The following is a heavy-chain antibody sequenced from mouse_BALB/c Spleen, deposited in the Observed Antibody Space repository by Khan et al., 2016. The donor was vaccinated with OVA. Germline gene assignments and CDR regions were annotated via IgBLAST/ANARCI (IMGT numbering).Heavy chain of an antibody. CDR2: LSSGATYT. Sequence: EVELVESGGGLVKPGGSLKLSCAASGFTFSSYTPSWVRQTPEMRLEWVATLSSGATYTYYHNKFRSRLTITGDNAKNNLYRHMSCLKSEDTAMYYCSRADDYAHWYFDVWGAGTTVTVSA. CDR1: GFTFSSYT. J-gene: IGHJ1*01. V-gene: IGHV5-6-4*01. D-gene: IGHD2-13*01. CDR3: SRADDYAHWYFDV.